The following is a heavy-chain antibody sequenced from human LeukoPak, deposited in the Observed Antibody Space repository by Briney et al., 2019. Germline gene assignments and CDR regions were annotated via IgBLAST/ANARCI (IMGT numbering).Heavy chain of an antibody. CDR3: AELGITMIGGV. CDR1: GFIFSNYW. Sequence: GGSLRLSCAASGFIFSNYWMSWVRQAPGKGLEWVANIKQDGSEQYYGDSVKDRFTISRDNAKNSLYLQMNSLRAEDTAVYYCAELGITMIGGVWGKGTTVTISS. D-gene: IGHD3-10*02. V-gene: IGHV3-7*01. CDR2: IKQDGSEQ. J-gene: IGHJ6*04.